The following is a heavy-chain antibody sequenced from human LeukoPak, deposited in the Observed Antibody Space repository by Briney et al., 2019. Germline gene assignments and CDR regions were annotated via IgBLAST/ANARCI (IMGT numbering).Heavy chain of an antibody. CDR3: ARGPHYDFWKWDFWLDP. D-gene: IGHD3-3*01. V-gene: IGHV4-31*03. CDR2: IYYSGST. J-gene: IGHJ5*02. Sequence: SETLSLTCTVSGGSISSGGYYWSWIRQHPGKGLEWIGYIYYSGSTYYNPSLKSRVTISVDTSKNQFSLKLSSVTAADTAVYYCARGPHYDFWKWDFWLDPWGQGTLVTVSS. CDR1: GGSISSGGYY.